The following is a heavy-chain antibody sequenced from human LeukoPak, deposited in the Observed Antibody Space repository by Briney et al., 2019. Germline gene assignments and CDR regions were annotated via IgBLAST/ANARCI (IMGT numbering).Heavy chain of an antibody. J-gene: IGHJ4*02. Sequence: GGSLRFSCAASGFTFSDYYMSWIRQAPGKGLEWVSYILTSSIYANYADSVKGRFTISRDNAKNSLYLQMNSLRAEDTAVYYCARFYSGYCDYWGQGILVTVSS. V-gene: IGHV3-11*06. CDR2: ILTSSIYA. CDR3: ARFYSGYCDY. CDR1: GFTFSDYY. D-gene: IGHD4-11*01.